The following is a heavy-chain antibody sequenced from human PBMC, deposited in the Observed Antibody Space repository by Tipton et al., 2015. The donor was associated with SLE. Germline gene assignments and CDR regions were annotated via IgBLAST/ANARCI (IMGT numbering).Heavy chain of an antibody. J-gene: IGHJ2*01. CDR2: IYTSGST. V-gene: IGHV4-61*02. Sequence: TLSLTCTVSGGSISSGSYYWSWIRQPAGKGLEWIGRIYTSGSTNYNPSLKSRVTISVDTSKNQFSLKLSSVTAADTAVYYCAIAAASSFFDLWGRGTLVTVSS. CDR1: GGSISSGSYY. CDR3: AIAAASSFFDL. D-gene: IGHD6-13*01.